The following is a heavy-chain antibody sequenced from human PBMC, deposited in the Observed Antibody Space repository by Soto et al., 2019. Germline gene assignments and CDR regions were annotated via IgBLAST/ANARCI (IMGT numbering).Heavy chain of an antibody. CDR2: IIPMFGTA. J-gene: IGHJ4*02. Sequence: PVKVSCKASGGTFNKYAISWVRQAPGQGLEWMGGIIPMFGTANYAQKFQGRVTITADESTITAYRELRSLRSEDAAVYYCARGVNYDSSGFYYFYWGGGPLVTVSS. CDR3: ARGVNYDSSGFYYFY. CDR1: GGTFNKYA. D-gene: IGHD3-22*01. V-gene: IGHV1-69*13.